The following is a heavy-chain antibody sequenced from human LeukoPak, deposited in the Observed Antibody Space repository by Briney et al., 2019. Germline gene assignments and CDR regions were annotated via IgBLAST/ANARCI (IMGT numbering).Heavy chain of an antibody. D-gene: IGHD6-13*01. Sequence: ASVKVSCKASGYTFTSYGISWVRQAPGQGLEWMGWISAYNGNTNYAQKLQGRVTMTTDTSTSTAYTELRSLRSDDTAVYYCARDTLAAAGTDYWGQGTLVTVSS. J-gene: IGHJ4*02. CDR3: ARDTLAAAGTDY. CDR2: ISAYNGNT. V-gene: IGHV1-18*01. CDR1: GYTFTSYG.